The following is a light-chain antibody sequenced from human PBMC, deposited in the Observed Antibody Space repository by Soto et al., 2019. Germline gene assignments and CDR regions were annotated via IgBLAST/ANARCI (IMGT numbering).Light chain of an antibody. CDR3: QQYGSSPTYT. V-gene: IGKV3-20*01. CDR2: GAS. Sequence: EIVLTQSPGTLSLSPGERATLSCRASQSVSSTYLAWYQQKPGQAPRLLIYGASPRATGIPDRFSGSGSGTDFTLTISRLEPEDFAVYYCQQYGSSPTYTFGQGTKLEIK. CDR1: QSVSSTY. J-gene: IGKJ2*01.